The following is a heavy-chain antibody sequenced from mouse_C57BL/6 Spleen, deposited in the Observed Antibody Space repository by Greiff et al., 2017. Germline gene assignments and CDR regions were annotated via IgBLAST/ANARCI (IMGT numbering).Heavy chain of an antibody. CDR3: ARSAGYLGYYFDY. Sequence: VHVKQSVAELVRPGASVKLSCTASGFNIKNTYMHWVKQRPEQGLEWIGRIDPANGNTKYAPKFQGKATITADTSSNTAYLQLSSLTSEDTAIYYCARSAGYLGYYFDYWGQGTTLTVSS. CDR1: GFNIKNTY. D-gene: IGHD2-3*01. V-gene: IGHV14-3*01. CDR2: IDPANGNT. J-gene: IGHJ2*01.